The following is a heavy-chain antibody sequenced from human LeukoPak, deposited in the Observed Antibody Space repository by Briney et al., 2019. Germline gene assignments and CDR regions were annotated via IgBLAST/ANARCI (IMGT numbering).Heavy chain of an antibody. D-gene: IGHD6-6*01. CDR2: IYTPGGST. Sequence: SKTLSLTCTVSGGSITSNNYYWSWIRQPAGKGLEWIGRIYTPGGSTYYNPSVKSRVTISLDTSKNQFSLRLSSVTAADTAVYFCARGGQQLVNWFDPWGQGTLVTVSS. V-gene: IGHV4-61*02. CDR1: GGSITSNNYY. CDR3: ARGGQQLVNWFDP. J-gene: IGHJ5*02.